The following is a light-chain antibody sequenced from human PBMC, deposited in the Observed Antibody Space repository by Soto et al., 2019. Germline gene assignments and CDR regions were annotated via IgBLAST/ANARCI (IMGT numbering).Light chain of an antibody. J-gene: IGLJ3*02. Sequence: QSALTQPASVSGSPGQSITISCNGISSDVGMYNLVSWYQQHPGKAPKLMIYEGSKRPSGVSNRFSGSKSGNTASLTISGLQPEDEANYYCCSYADTSTLVFGGGTQLTVL. CDR2: EGS. V-gene: IGLV2-23*01. CDR1: SSDVGMYNL. CDR3: CSYADTSTLV.